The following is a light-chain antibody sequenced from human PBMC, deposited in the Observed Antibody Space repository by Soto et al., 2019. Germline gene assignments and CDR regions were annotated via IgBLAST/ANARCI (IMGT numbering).Light chain of an antibody. Sequence: QSVLTQPPYASGSPGQSVTISCTGTSSDVGGYNYVSWFQHHPGKAPKLLIHEVNKRPSGVPDRFSGSKSGNTASLTVSGLQAEDEADYYCSSYGGNTLFVFGTGTKVTVL. CDR1: SSDVGGYNY. V-gene: IGLV2-8*01. CDR2: EVN. CDR3: SSYGGNTLFV. J-gene: IGLJ1*01.